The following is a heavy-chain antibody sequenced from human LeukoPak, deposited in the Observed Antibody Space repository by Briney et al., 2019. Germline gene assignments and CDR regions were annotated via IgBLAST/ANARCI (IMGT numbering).Heavy chain of an antibody. CDR2: FDPEDGET. J-gene: IGHJ1*01. CDR1: GYTLTELS. V-gene: IGHV1-24*01. D-gene: IGHD2-2*01. CDR3: AAVTMGAEYFQH. Sequence: ASVKVSCKVSGYTLTELSMHWVRQAPGKGLEWMGGFDPEDGETIYAQKFQGRVTMTGDTSTDTAYMELSSLRSEDTAVHYCAAVTMGAEYFQHWGQGTLVTVSS.